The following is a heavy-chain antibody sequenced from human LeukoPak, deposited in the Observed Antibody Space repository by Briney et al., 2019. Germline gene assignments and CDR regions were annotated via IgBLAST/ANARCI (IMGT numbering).Heavy chain of an antibody. Sequence: PGGSLRLSCAASGFTFINYAMSWVRQAPGKGLEWVSGTTGRGGGSKYAAFVKGRFTISRDSATNTLYLQINSLRVEDTAIYYCAKDVVSSGWFSHLFDSWGRGTLVTVSS. CDR1: GFTFINYA. J-gene: IGHJ4*02. D-gene: IGHD6-19*01. V-gene: IGHV3-23*01. CDR2: TTGRGGGS. CDR3: AKDVVSSGWFSHLFDS.